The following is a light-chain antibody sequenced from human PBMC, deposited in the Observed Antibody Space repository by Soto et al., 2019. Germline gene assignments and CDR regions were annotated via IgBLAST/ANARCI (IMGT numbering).Light chain of an antibody. CDR2: VNT. V-gene: IGLV1-40*01. CDR1: SSNIGARFD. J-gene: IGLJ1*01. CDR3: KSYDRRMAGFV. Sequence: QSVLTQPPSVSGAPGQRVTISCTGSSSNIGARFDVHWYRHLPGTAPKLLISVNTNGPSGVADRFSGSKSGTSTSLAIDGRRAEDEDDYYCKSYDRRMAGFVFGTGTKLTVL.